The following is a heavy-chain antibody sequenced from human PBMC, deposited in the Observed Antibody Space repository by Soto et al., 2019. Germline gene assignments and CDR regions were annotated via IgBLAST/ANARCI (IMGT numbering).Heavy chain of an antibody. V-gene: IGHV4-59*01. CDR3: VRGGGGYGNGTIDY. Sequence: QVQLQESGPGLVKPSETLSLTCTVSGGSISSYYWSWIRQSPGKGLEWIAYIYYIGTTNYNPSLKSRVTISLDTPKNQFSLKLRSVTSADTAVYYCVRGGGGYGNGTIDYWGQGTLVTVSS. J-gene: IGHJ4*02. CDR2: IYYIGTT. D-gene: IGHD5-18*01. CDR1: GGSISSYY.